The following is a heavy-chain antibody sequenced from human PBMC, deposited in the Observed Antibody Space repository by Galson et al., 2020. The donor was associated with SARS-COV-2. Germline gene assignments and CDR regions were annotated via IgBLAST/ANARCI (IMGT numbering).Heavy chain of an antibody. CDR1: GFTFSSYS. J-gene: IGHJ6*02. CDR3: ARDENWNYGDYYYGMDV. Sequence: GGSLRLSCAASGFTFSSYSMKWVRQAPGKGLEWVSSIRSSSRYIYYEDSVKGRFTISRDNAKNSLYLQMNSLRAEDTAVYYCARDENWNYGDYYYGMDVWGQGTTVTVSS. CDR2: IRSSSRYI. V-gene: IGHV3-21*01. D-gene: IGHD1-7*01.